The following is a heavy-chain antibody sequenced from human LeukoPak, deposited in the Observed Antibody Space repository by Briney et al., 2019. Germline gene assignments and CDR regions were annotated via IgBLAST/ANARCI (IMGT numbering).Heavy chain of an antibody. CDR2: IYTSGST. D-gene: IGHD6-13*01. Sequence: SETLSLTCTVSGGSISSGSYYWSWIRQPAGRGMEWIGRIYTSGSTNYNTSLKSRVTISVDTSKNQFSLKLSSVTAADTAVYYCARIAAAGIDYWGQGTLVTVSS. CDR1: GGSISSGSYY. V-gene: IGHV4-61*02. CDR3: ARIAAAGIDY. J-gene: IGHJ4*02.